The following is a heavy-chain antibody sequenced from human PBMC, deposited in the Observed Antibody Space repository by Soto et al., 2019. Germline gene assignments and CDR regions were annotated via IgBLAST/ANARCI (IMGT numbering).Heavy chain of an antibody. J-gene: IGHJ6*02. V-gene: IGHV1-3*01. CDR2: INAGNGNT. Sequence: ASVKVSFKASGYTFTSYAMHWVRQAPGQRLEWMGWINAGNGNTKYSQKFQGRVTITRDTSASTAYMELSSLRSEDTAVYYCARDPSYYGMDVWGQGTTVTVPS. CDR1: GYTFTSYA. CDR3: ARDPSYYGMDV.